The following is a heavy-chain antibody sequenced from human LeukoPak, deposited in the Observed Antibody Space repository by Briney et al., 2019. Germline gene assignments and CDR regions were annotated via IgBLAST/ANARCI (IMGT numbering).Heavy chain of an antibody. J-gene: IGHJ6*03. CDR3: ARDGRGYSGYDSVYYYYMDV. CDR2: ISSSSSYI. Sequence: PGGSLRLSCAASGFIFSDYYMSWVRQAPGKGLEWVSSISSSSSYIYYADSVKGRFTISRDNAKNSLYLQMNSLRAEDTAVYYCARDGRGYSGYDSVYYYYMDVWGKGTTVTVSS. D-gene: IGHD5-12*01. V-gene: IGHV3-21*01. CDR1: GFIFSDYY.